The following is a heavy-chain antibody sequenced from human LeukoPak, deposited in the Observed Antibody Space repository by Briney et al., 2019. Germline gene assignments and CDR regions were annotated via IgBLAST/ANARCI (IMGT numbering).Heavy chain of an antibody. CDR2: INHSGST. CDR1: GGSFSGYY. J-gene: IGHJ5*02. Sequence: PSETLSLTCAVYGGSFSGYYWSWIRQPPGKGLEWIGGINHSGSTNYNPSLKSRVTISVDTSKNQFSLKLSSVTAADTAVYYCAIRVYYYGSGSYNWFDPWGQGTLVTVSS. V-gene: IGHV4-34*01. D-gene: IGHD3-10*01. CDR3: AIRVYYYGSGSYNWFDP.